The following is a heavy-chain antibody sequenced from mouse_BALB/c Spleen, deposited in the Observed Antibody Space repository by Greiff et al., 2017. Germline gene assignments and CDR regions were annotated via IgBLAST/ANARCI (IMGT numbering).Heavy chain of an antibody. J-gene: IGHJ4*01. CDR1: GDSITSGY. CDR3: ARNPRGSSGYNAMDY. D-gene: IGHD3-1*01. Sequence: EVMLVESGPSLVKPSQTLSLTCSVTGDSITSGYWNWIRKFPGNKLEYMGYISYSGSTYYNPSLKSRISITRDTSKNQYYLQLNSVTTEDTATYYCARNPRGSSGYNAMDYWGQGTSVTVSS. V-gene: IGHV3-8*02. CDR2: ISYSGST.